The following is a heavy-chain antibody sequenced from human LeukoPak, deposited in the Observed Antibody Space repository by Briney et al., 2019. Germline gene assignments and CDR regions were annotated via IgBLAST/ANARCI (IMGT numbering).Heavy chain of an antibody. Sequence: SETLSLTCSVSDGSMGTYYWGWIRQPPGKRLEWIGYIYYSGSTTYNPSLKSRVTVSVDPSKNQFSLKLTSMPAADTAVYYCARGRLGRQHASFFDSWGHGTLVTVSS. CDR3: ARGRLGRQHASFFDS. D-gene: IGHD2-2*01. V-gene: IGHV4-59*08. CDR2: IYYSGST. CDR1: DGSMGTYY. J-gene: IGHJ4*01.